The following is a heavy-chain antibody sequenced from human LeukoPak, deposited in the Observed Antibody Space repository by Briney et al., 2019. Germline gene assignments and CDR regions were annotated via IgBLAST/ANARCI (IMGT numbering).Heavy chain of an antibody. CDR1: GFTFSSYC. J-gene: IGHJ4*02. Sequence: GGSLRLSCAASGFTFSSYCMNWVRQAPGKGPVWVSRIASGGSSTTYADSVKGRFTISRDNAKNTLYLQMNSLRVEDTAVYYWARGRPHGNDYWGQGTLVTLSS. CDR2: IASGGSST. V-gene: IGHV3-74*01. CDR3: ARGRPHGNDY. D-gene: IGHD4-23*01.